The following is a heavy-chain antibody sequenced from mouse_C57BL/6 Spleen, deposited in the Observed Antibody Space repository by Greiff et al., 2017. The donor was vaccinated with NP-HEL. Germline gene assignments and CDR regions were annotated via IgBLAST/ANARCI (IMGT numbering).Heavy chain of an antibody. CDR2: IWSGGST. Sequence: QVQLKESGPGLVQPSQSLSITCTVSGFSLTSYGVHWVRQSPGKGLEWLGVIWSGGSTDYNAAFISRLSISKDNSKSQVFFKMNSLQADDTAIYYCARNGGKLGRVYAMDYWGQGTSVTVSS. J-gene: IGHJ4*01. D-gene: IGHD4-1*01. CDR3: ARNGGKLGRVYAMDY. V-gene: IGHV2-2*01. CDR1: GFSLTSYG.